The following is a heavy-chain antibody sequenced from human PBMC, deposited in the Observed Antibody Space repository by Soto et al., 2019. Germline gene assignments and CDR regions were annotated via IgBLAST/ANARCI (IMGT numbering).Heavy chain of an antibody. CDR3: ARDPAYSSFDH. Sequence: DVQLVESGGGLVQPGGSLRLSCAASGLSFSESWMSWVRQAPGKGLEFVANIKEDGSVRNYVGSVKGRFTISRDKAKNSVYLQMNSLRDEVTAVYYCARDPAYSSFDHWGQGTLVTVSS. CDR1: GLSFSESW. V-gene: IGHV3-7*01. CDR2: IKEDGSVR. D-gene: IGHD6-13*01. J-gene: IGHJ4*02.